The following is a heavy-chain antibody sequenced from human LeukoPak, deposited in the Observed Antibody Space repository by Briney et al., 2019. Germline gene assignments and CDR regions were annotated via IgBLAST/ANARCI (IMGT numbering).Heavy chain of an antibody. D-gene: IGHD3-22*01. Sequence: GGSLRLSCAASGFTFNRDWTAWVRQAPGKGLEWVANIKEDGSEKNYVDSVKGRFTISRDNAENSLYLQMNSLRAEDTAVYYCARDYYDSSGYYPNFDYWGQGTLVTVSS. V-gene: IGHV3-7*01. CDR2: IKEDGSEK. CDR1: GFTFNRDW. J-gene: IGHJ4*02. CDR3: ARDYYDSSGYYPNFDY.